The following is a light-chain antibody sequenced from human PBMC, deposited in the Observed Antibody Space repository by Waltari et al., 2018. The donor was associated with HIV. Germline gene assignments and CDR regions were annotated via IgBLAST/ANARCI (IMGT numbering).Light chain of an antibody. CDR2: MNN. CDR1: NSTIGRNY. CDR3: AAWDASLSAWV. V-gene: IGLV1-47*01. J-gene: IGLJ3*02. Sequence: QSVLTQPPPAPGTPGQRLTSPRSGSNSTIGRNYAYWYQYLPGKAPKLLMYMNNQRPSGVPDRFSGSKSGTSASLAISGLRSDDEADYYCAAWDASLSAWVFGGGTKLTVL.